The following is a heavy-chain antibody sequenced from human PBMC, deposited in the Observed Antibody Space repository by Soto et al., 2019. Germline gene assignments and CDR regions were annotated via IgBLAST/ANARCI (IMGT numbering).Heavy chain of an antibody. CDR3: ASSSYGYTFYDY. D-gene: IGHD5-18*01. J-gene: IGHJ4*02. CDR2: IYYSGST. V-gene: IGHV4-30-4*01. Sequence: PSETLSLTCTVSGGSISSCDYYGCWIRQPPGKGLEWIGYIYYSGSTYYNPSLKSRVTISVDTSKNQFSLKLSSVTAADTAVYYCASSSYGYTFYDYWGQGTLVTVSS. CDR1: GGSISSCDYY.